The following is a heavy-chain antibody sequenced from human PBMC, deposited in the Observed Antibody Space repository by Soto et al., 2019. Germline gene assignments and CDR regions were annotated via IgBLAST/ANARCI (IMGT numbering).Heavy chain of an antibody. CDR1: GGSISTDDHF. J-gene: IGHJ4*02. CDR2: IYHSGST. V-gene: IGHV4-30-4*01. Sequence: QVQLQESGPGLVKPSQTLSLTCTVSGGSISTDDHFWSWIRQPPGKGLEWLGYIYHSGSTHYNPSLNSRLFISLDTPKYQFSLQLTSVTAADTAVYYCATVRSRWNIDYWGQGTLVTVSS. CDR3: ATVRSRWNIDY. D-gene: IGHD6-13*01.